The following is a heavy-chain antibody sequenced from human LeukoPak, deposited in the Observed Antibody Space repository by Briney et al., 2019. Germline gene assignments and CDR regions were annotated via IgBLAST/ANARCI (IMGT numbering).Heavy chain of an antibody. D-gene: IGHD3-22*01. J-gene: IGHJ6*03. Sequence: ASVKVSCKASGYTFTSYGISWVRQATGQGLEWMGWMNPNSGNTGYAQKFQGRVTITRNTSISTAYMELSSLRSEDTAVYYCARAHSSGYYHRSYYYYMDVWGKGTTVTVSS. CDR2: MNPNSGNT. CDR3: ARAHSSGYYHRSYYYYMDV. V-gene: IGHV1-8*03. CDR1: GYTFTSYG.